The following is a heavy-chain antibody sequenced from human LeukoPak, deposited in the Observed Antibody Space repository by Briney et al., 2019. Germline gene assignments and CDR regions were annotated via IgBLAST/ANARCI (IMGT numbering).Heavy chain of an antibody. V-gene: IGHV3-66*01. CDR2: IYSGGST. D-gene: IGHD3-10*01. CDR3: ARDAGEGRGYYYYGMDV. J-gene: IGHJ6*02. CDR1: GFTFSSYS. Sequence: GGSLRLSCAASGFTFSSYSMSWVRQAPGKGLEWVSVIYSGGSTYYADSVKGRFTNSRDNSKNTLYLQMNSLRAEDTAVYYCARDAGEGRGYYYYGMDVWGQGTTVTVSS.